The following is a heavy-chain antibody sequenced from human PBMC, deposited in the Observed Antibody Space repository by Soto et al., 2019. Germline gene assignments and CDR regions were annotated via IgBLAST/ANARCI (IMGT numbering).Heavy chain of an antibody. J-gene: IGHJ4*02. CDR3: ARQDTAMVPVY. D-gene: IGHD5-18*01. Sequence: QLQLQESGPGLVKPSETLSLTCTVSGGSISSSSYYWGGIRQPPGKGLEWIGRIYYSGSTYYNPSLKSRVTISVDTSKNQFSLKLSSVTAADTAVYYCARQDTAMVPVYWGQGTLVTVSS. CDR1: GGSISSSSYY. CDR2: IYYSGST. V-gene: IGHV4-39*01.